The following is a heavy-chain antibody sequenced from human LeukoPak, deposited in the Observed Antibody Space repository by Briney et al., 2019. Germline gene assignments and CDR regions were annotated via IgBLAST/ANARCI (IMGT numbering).Heavy chain of an antibody. CDR2: INPSGGST. CDR3: ARNDYGGNGRDY. D-gene: IGHD4-23*01. J-gene: IGHJ4*02. CDR1: GYTFTSYY. Sequence: ASVKVSCKASGYTFTSYYMHWVRQAPGQGLEWMGIINPSGGSTSYAQKFQGRVTMTRDTSTSTVYMELSRLRSDDTAVYYCARNDYGGNGRDYWGQGTLVTVSS. V-gene: IGHV1-46*01.